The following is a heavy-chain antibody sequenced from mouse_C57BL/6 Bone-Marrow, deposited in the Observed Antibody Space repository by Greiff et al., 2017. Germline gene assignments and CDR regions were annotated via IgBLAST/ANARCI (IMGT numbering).Heavy chain of an antibody. D-gene: IGHD4-1*01. CDR1: GYTFTSYW. Sequence: QVQLQQPGAELVKPGASVKLSCTASGYTFTSYWMHWVQQRPGQGLEWIGIIHPNSGSTNYNEKFKSKATLTVDKSSSTAYMQLSSLTSEDAAVYYGAREWGSQANGGCYYAMDYWGQGTSVTVSS. CDR3: AREWGSQANGGCYYAMDY. J-gene: IGHJ4*01. V-gene: IGHV1-64*01. CDR2: IHPNSGST.